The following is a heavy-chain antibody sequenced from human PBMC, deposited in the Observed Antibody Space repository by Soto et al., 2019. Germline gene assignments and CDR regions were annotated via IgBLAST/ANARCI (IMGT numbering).Heavy chain of an antibody. CDR3: ARTYCTTTSCQAHGMDV. J-gene: IGHJ6*02. Sequence: QVQLQESGPGLVKPSETLSLTCTVSGGSVNSGSYYCTWIRQPPGKGLEWIGYLYYNTTTNYNPSLKSRVTISVDTSKNQFSLKLSSVTAADTAVYYCARTYCTTTSCQAHGMDVWGQGTTVTVSS. CDR2: LYYNTTT. D-gene: IGHD2-2*01. V-gene: IGHV4-61*01. CDR1: GGSVNSGSYY.